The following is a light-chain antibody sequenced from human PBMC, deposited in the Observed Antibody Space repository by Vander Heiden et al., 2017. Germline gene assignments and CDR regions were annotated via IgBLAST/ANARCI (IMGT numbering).Light chain of an antibody. V-gene: IGLV2-14*01. Sequence: QSSLTQPASVSGSPGQSLTLSCTGTSSDVGGYNSVSWYQQQPGKAPKLRIYEVSNRPSGVSNRVSGAKSGNTASLTISGLQAEDEADYYCSSYTSSSPYVFGTGTKVTVL. J-gene: IGLJ1*01. CDR2: EVS. CDR1: SSDVGGYNS. CDR3: SSYTSSSPYV.